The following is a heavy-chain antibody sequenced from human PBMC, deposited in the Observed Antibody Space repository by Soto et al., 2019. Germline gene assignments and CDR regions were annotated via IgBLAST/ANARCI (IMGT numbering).Heavy chain of an antibody. V-gene: IGHV4-34*01. D-gene: IGHD1-26*01. Sequence: SETLSLTCAFYGGSFGGYYWTLIRQPPGTGLEWIGEINHSGSTNYIPSHKSRVTISVDTSKNQFSLKLSSVTAADPAVYYCARRWGYAFDIWGQGTMVTVSS. CDR2: INHSGST. J-gene: IGHJ3*02. CDR1: GGSFGGYY. CDR3: ARRWGYAFDI.